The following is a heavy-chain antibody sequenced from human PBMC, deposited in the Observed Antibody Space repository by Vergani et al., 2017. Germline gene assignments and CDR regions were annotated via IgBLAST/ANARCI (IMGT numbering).Heavy chain of an antibody. J-gene: IGHJ4*02. D-gene: IGHD5-18*01. Sequence: QLQLQESGPGLVKPSETLSLTCTVSGGSISSSSYYWGWIRQPPGKGLEWIGSIYYSGSTYYNPSLKSRVTISVDTSKNQFSLKLSSVTAADTAVYYCARYTAMVRDFDYWGQGTLVTASS. CDR1: GGSISSSSYY. CDR2: IYYSGST. V-gene: IGHV4-39*07. CDR3: ARYTAMVRDFDY.